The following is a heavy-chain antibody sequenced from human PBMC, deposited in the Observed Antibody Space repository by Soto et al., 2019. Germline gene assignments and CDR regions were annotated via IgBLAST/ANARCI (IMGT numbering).Heavy chain of an antibody. CDR3: AKDESSNYYGSGDY. CDR2: ISGDGDNT. CDR1: GFTFSNYA. J-gene: IGHJ4*02. V-gene: IGHV3-23*01. Sequence: PGGSLRLSCAASGFTFSNYAMSWVRQTPGKGLEWVSTISGDGDNTHYADSVKGRFTISRDNSKNTLHLQMNSLRAEDTAVYYCAKDESSNYYGSGDYWGQGTLVTVSS. D-gene: IGHD3-10*01.